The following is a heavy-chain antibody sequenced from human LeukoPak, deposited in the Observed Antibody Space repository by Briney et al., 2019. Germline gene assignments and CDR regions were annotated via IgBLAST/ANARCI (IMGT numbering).Heavy chain of an antibody. CDR3: AKYSSSWYVHNWFDP. CDR2: ISGSGGST. CDR1: GFTFSSYS. J-gene: IGHJ5*02. D-gene: IGHD6-13*01. V-gene: IGHV3-23*01. Sequence: GGSLRLSCAASGFTFSSYSMNWVRQAPGKGLEWVSAISGSGGSTYYADSVKGRFTISRDNSKNTLYLQMNSLRAEDTTVYYCAKYSSSWYVHNWFDPWGQGTLVTVSS.